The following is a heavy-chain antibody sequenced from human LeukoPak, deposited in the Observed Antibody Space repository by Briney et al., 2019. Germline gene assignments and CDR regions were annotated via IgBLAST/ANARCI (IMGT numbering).Heavy chain of an antibody. D-gene: IGHD3-9*01. CDR1: GFSFSSYW. J-gene: IGHJ5*02. Sequence: GGSLRLSCAASGFSFSSYWMSRVRQAPGKGLEWVANIKQDGSEKYYVDSVKGRFTISRDNAKNSLFLHMNSLRAEDTAQCYCVCFSHYDILTGLRNWFDPWGQGTLVTVSS. CDR3: VCFSHYDILTGLRNWFDP. CDR2: IKQDGSEK. V-gene: IGHV3-7*03.